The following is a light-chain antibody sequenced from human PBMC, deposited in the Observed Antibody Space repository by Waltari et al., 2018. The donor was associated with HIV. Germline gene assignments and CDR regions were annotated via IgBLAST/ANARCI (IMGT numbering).Light chain of an antibody. CDR1: SDDIGGSNL. CDR3: CSKSTIYFGVL. V-gene: IGLV2-23*02. Sequence: QSALTQPASVSGPPGQSITISCTGTSDDIGGSNLVSWYQHHPGKAPRPIIFDVDKRPSGISDRFSGSKSGYTASLTISGLRTEDEADYFCCSKSTIYFGVLFGGWTTLTVL. J-gene: IGLJ2*01. CDR2: DVD.